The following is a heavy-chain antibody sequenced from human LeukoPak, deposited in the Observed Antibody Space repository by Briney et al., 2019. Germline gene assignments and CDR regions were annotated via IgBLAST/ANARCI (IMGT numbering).Heavy chain of an antibody. Sequence: SQTLSLTCTVSGGSISSGSYYWNWIRQPAGKGLEWVGRIYSSGGTDFTPSLKSRGTISVDTSTNQFSLKLSSVTAADTAVYYCAREDYYDSSGYYPFDVWGQGILVTVSS. V-gene: IGHV4-61*02. D-gene: IGHD3-22*01. CDR3: AREDYYDSSGYYPFDV. CDR1: GGSISSGSYY. J-gene: IGHJ4*02. CDR2: IYSSGGT.